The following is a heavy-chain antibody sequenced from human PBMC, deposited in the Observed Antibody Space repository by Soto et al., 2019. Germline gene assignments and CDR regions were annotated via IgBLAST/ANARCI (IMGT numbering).Heavy chain of an antibody. D-gene: IGHD6-13*01. CDR1: GVSISSYY. J-gene: IGHJ4*02. CDR3: AKGIAAAGNFDY. V-gene: IGHV4-59*01. Sequence: PAETLSLTCTVSGVSISSYYWSWIRQPPGKGLEWIGYIYYSGSTNYNPSLKSRVTISVDTSKNQFSLKLSSVTAADTAVYYCAKGIAAAGNFDYWGQGTLVTVSS. CDR2: IYYSGST.